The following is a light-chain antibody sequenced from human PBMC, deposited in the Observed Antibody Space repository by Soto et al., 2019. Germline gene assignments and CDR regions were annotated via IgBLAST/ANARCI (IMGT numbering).Light chain of an antibody. CDR1: QDVSSSY. J-gene: IGKJ1*01. V-gene: IGKV3-20*01. Sequence: EIALTQSPGTLSLSPGERATLSCRASQDVSSSYLAWYQQKPGQAPRLLIYGASSRATGIPDRFSGSGSGTDFTLTISRLEPEDFAVYYCQQYGSSPGTFGQGTKVDIK. CDR3: QQYGSSPGT. CDR2: GAS.